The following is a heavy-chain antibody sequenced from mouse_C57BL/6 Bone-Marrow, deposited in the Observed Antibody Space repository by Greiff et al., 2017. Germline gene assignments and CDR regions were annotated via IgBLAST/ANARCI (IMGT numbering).Heavy chain of an antibody. CDR3: ARQGDYDVDAMDY. D-gene: IGHD2-4*01. CDR2: ISSGGSYT. V-gene: IGHV5-6*01. CDR1: GFTFSSYG. J-gene: IGHJ4*01. Sequence: EVQLVESGGDLVKPGGSLKLSCAASGFTFSSYGMSWVRQTPDKRLEWVATISSGGSYTYYPDSVKGRFTISRDNAKNTLYLQMSSLRSEDTAMYYCARQGDYDVDAMDYWGQGTSVTVSS.